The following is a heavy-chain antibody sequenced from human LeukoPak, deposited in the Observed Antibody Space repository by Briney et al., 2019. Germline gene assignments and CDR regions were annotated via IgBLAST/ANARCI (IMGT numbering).Heavy chain of an antibody. V-gene: IGHV3-30*18. Sequence: GGSLRLSCAASGFTFSSYGMHWVRQAPGEGLEWAAVISYDGSNKYYADSVKGRFTISRDNSKNTLYLQMNSLRAEDTAVYYCAKDVGGYCGGDCYLDPYSFDYWGQGTLVTVSS. CDR3: AKDVGGYCGGDCYLDPYSFDY. J-gene: IGHJ4*02. CDR1: GFTFSSYG. CDR2: ISYDGSNK. D-gene: IGHD2-21*02.